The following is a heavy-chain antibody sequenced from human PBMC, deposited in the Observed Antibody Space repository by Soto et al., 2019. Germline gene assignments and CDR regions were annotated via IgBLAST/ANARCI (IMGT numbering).Heavy chain of an antibody. Sequence: SVKVSCKASGGTFSSYAISWVRQAPGQGLEWMGGIIPIFGTANYAQKFQGRVTITADKSTSTAYMELSSLRSEDTAVYYCARGGLLTIFGVLRGYYYYGMDVWGQGTTVTVSS. CDR1: GGTFSSYA. J-gene: IGHJ6*02. CDR2: IIPIFGTA. CDR3: ARGGLLTIFGVLRGYYYYGMDV. V-gene: IGHV1-69*06. D-gene: IGHD3-3*01.